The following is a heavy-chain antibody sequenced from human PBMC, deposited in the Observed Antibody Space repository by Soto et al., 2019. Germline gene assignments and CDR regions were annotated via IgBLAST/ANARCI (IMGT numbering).Heavy chain of an antibody. CDR1: GFSLSTNEVG. V-gene: IGHV2-5*01. CDR3: AHTKPVAQACGSTSCLSGHDY. J-gene: IGHJ4*02. D-gene: IGHD2-2*01. Sequence: QITLKESGPTLVKPTQTLTLTCSFSGFSLSTNEVGVGWIRQPPGKALEWLALIYWNDDKRYSPSLDTRLTITKDTSKNQVVLTMTNMDPVDTATYYCAHTKPVAQACGSTSCLSGHDYWGQGTLVTVSS. CDR2: IYWNDDK.